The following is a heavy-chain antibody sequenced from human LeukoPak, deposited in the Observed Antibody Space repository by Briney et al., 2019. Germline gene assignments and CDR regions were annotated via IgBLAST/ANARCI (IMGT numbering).Heavy chain of an antibody. D-gene: IGHD1-14*01. CDR2: INPNSGGT. CDR3: ARETPGLGGPNLLVDY. Sequence: ASVKVSCKASGHTFTGYYMHWVRQAPGQGLEWMGRINPNSGGTNYVRKFQGRVTITRDTSISTAYMELSRLRSDDTAVYYCARETPGLGGPNLLVDYWGQGTLVTVSS. V-gene: IGHV1-2*06. J-gene: IGHJ4*02. CDR1: GHTFTGYY.